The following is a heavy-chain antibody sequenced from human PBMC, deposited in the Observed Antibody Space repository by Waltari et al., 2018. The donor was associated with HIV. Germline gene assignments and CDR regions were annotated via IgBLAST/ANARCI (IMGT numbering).Heavy chain of an antibody. CDR2: HYTSGRT. Sequence: QVQLQESGPGLVKTSQTLSLTCTVSGGSINSGSYYWNWIRQPAGKGLEWIGRHYTSGRTNSHPSRKSLVTMTADTSKNQFSLRLTSVTASDTAIYYCARTSTGSDYYYQVDVWGQGTTVTVS. J-gene: IGHJ6*02. CDR1: GGSINSGSYY. D-gene: IGHD2-21*02. V-gene: IGHV4-61*02. CDR3: ARTSTGSDYYYQVDV.